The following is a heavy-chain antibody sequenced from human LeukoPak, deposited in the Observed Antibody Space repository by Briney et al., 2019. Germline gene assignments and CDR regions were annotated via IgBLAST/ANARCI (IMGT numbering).Heavy chain of an antibody. CDR1: GYSFTTYW. D-gene: IGHD3-22*01. CDR3: ARHQDPYDTSGVDY. V-gene: IGHV5-51*01. CDR2: IYPGDSDA. J-gene: IGHJ4*02. Sequence: GESLKISCKGSGYSFTTYWVGWVRQKPGKGLEWMGVIYPGDSDARYSPSFQGQVTISADKSINAAYLQWNSLKASDTAMYYCARHQDPYDTSGVDYWGQGTLVTVSS.